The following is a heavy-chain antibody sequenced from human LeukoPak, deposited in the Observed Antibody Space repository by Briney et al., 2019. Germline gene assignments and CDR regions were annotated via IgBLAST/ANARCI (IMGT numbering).Heavy chain of an antibody. Sequence: SETLSLTCTVSGGSISSSSYYWGWIRQPPGKGLEWIGSIYYSGSTYYNPSLKSRVTISVDTSKNQFSLKLSSVTAADTAAYYCARVRGSHGGCDYWGQGTLVTVSS. CDR2: IYYSGST. CDR1: GGSISSSSYY. J-gene: IGHJ4*02. V-gene: IGHV4-39*07. CDR3: ARVRGSHGGCDY. D-gene: IGHD1-26*01.